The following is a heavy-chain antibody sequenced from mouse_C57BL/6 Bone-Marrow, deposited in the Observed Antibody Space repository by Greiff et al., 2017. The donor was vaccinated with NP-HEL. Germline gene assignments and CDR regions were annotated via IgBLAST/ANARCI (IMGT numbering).Heavy chain of an antibody. V-gene: IGHV1-69*01. CDR1: GYTFTSYW. D-gene: IGHD1-1*01. CDR3: ARSITTVVGHYFDY. J-gene: IGHJ2*01. Sequence: QVQLQQPGAELVMPGASVKLSCKASGYTFTSYWMHWVKQRPGQGLEWIGEIDPSDSYTNYNQKFKGKSTLTVDKSSSRAYMQLSSLTSEDSAVYYCARSITTVVGHYFDYWGKGTTLTVSS. CDR2: IDPSDSYT.